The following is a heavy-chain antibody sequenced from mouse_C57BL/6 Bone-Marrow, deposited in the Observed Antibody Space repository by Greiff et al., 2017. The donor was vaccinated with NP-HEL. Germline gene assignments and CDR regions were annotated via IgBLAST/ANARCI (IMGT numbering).Heavy chain of an antibody. Sequence: VQLQQSGPELVKPGASVKMSCKASGYTFTDYNMHWVKQSHGKSLEWIGYINPNNGGTSYNQKFKGKATLTVNKSSSTAYIELRSLTSEDSAVYYCARGGTVVADWCFDVWGTGTTVTVSS. D-gene: IGHD1-1*01. CDR3: ARGGTVVADWCFDV. J-gene: IGHJ1*03. V-gene: IGHV1-22*01. CDR2: INPNNGGT. CDR1: GYTFTDYN.